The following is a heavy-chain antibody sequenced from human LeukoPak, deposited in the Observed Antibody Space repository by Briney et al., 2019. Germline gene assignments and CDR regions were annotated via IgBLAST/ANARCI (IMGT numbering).Heavy chain of an antibody. J-gene: IGHJ4*02. V-gene: IGHV4-34*01. Sequence: SETLSLTCAVYRGSFSGYYWSWIRQPPGKGLEWIGEINHSGSTNYNPSLKSRVTISVDTSKNQFSLKLSSVTAADTAVYYCARGHNFDFWSGTFKFDYWGQGTLVTVSS. CDR1: RGSFSGYY. CDR2: INHSGST. D-gene: IGHD3-3*01. CDR3: ARGHNFDFWSGTFKFDY.